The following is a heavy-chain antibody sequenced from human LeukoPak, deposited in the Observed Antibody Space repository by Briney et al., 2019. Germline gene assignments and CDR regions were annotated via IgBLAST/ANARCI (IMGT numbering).Heavy chain of an antibody. J-gene: IGHJ6*03. CDR2: ISWNSGSI. CDR3: AKDAIAAAGTSNYYYMDV. V-gene: IGHV3-9*01. CDR1: GFTFDDYA. D-gene: IGHD6-13*01. Sequence: PGRSLRLSCAASGFTFDDYAMHWVRQAPGKGLEWGSGISWNSGSIGYADSVKGRFTISRDNAKNSLYLQMNSLRAEDTALYYCAKDAIAAAGTSNYYYMDVWGKGTTVTVSS.